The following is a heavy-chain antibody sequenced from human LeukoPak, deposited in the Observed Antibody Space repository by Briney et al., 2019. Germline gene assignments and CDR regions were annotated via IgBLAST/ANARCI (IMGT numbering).Heavy chain of an antibody. CDR2: IYTGGSI. CDR3: ARLYSDSWSRVDP. CDR1: GGPISNYY. J-gene: IGHJ5*02. Sequence: SETLSLTCTVSGGPISNYYRIWIRQPAGEGLEWIGRIYTGGSIDSNPSFKSRVTMSVDTSKNQFSLKLSSVTAADTAVYFCARLYSDSWSRVDPWGQGTLVTVSS. V-gene: IGHV4-4*07. D-gene: IGHD6-13*01.